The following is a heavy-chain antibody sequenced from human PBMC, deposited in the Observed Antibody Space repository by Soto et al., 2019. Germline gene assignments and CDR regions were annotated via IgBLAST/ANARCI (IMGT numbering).Heavy chain of an antibody. CDR3: ASTVERDWGSLGLAFDI. Sequence: ASVKVSCKASGYTFTSYDINWVRQATGQGIEWMGWMNPNSGNTGYAQKFQGRVTMTRNTSISTAYMDLSSLRSEDTAVYYCASTVERDWGSLGLAFDIWGQGTMVTVSS. CDR2: MNPNSGNT. J-gene: IGHJ3*02. CDR1: GYTFTSYD. V-gene: IGHV1-8*01. D-gene: IGHD7-27*01.